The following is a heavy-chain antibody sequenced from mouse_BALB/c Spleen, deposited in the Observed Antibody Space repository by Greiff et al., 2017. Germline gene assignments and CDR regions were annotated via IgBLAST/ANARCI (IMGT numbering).Heavy chain of an antibody. CDR2: ISSGGST. Sequence: EVKLQESGGGLVKPGGSLKLSCAASGFTFSSYAMSWVRQTPEKRLEWVASISSGGSTYYPDSVKGRFTISRDNARNILYLQMSSLRSEDTAMYYCARGLTASYAMDYWGQGTSVTVSS. D-gene: IGHD1-2*01. V-gene: IGHV5-6-5*01. J-gene: IGHJ4*01. CDR1: GFTFSSYA. CDR3: ARGLTASYAMDY.